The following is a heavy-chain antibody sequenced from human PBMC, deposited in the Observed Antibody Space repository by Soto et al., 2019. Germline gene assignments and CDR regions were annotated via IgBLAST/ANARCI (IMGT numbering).Heavy chain of an antibody. Sequence: QAQLHESGPGLVKPSETLSLSCTVSGASVNSNYWSWIRQSPGKGLEWIGYIDHRGTTNYNPSLKSRVTISSDTPKNQFSLRLSSVTAVDTAFYYCATGGGWLPDTWGQGTLVTVSS. D-gene: IGHD5-12*01. CDR1: GASVNSNY. CDR2: IDHRGTT. J-gene: IGHJ4*02. CDR3: ATGGGWLPDT. V-gene: IGHV4-59*02.